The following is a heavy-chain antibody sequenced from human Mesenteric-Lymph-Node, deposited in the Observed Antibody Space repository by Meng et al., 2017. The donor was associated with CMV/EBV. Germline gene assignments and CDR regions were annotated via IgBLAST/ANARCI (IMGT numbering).Heavy chain of an antibody. CDR3: ARDSGSFSASWYFDL. J-gene: IGHJ2*01. D-gene: IGHD1-26*01. CDR2: IRSGASTL. Sequence: SGSICTDHYITCLRPAPGHGLECLSVIRSGASTLSHADSVTGRFTVSRDNTKTSLYPPMNTLSAEDTAVYYCARDSGSFSASWYFDLWGRGTLVTVSS. CDR1: GSICTDHY. V-gene: IGHV3-11*04.